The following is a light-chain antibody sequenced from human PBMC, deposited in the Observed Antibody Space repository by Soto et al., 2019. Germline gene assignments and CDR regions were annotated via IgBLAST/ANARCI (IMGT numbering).Light chain of an antibody. J-gene: IGKJ1*01. CDR1: QSLSSSY. V-gene: IGKV3-20*01. CDR3: QQYSSSPPT. Sequence: EIVLTQSPGTLSLSPGEKATLSCRASQSLSSSYLAWYQQKPGQAPRLLIYGASSRATGIPDTFSGSVSGTDFTLPIRRLEPEDFAVYYCQQYSSSPPTFGQGTQVDIK. CDR2: GAS.